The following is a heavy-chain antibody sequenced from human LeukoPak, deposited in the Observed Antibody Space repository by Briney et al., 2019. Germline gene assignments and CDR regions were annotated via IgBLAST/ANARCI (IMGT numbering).Heavy chain of an antibody. CDR3: ARDLLGMDV. V-gene: IGHV3-30-3*01. CDR1: RFTFSNYA. CDR2: ISKDGSEK. J-gene: IGHJ6*02. Sequence: PGGSLRLSCAASRFTFSNYAMDWVRQAPGKGLEWVAVISKDGSEKFYAVSVKGRFSVSRDNSENIVYLQWNNLRVEDTAVYYCARDLLGMDVWGQGTTVTVSS.